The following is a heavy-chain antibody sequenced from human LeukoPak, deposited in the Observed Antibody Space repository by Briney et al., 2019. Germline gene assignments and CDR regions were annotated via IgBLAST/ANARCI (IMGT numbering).Heavy chain of an antibody. J-gene: IGHJ6*02. D-gene: IGHD3-22*01. Sequence: PSETLSLTCAVFGGSFSGYFWNWIRQPPGKGLEWIGEINHSGSTNYNPSLKGRVTISVDTSKNQFSLKLSSVTAADTAVYYCARADYYDSSGYYGNYYYYGMDVWGQGTTVTVSS. V-gene: IGHV4-34*01. CDR3: ARADYYDSSGYYGNYYYYGMDV. CDR1: GGSFSGYF. CDR2: INHSGST.